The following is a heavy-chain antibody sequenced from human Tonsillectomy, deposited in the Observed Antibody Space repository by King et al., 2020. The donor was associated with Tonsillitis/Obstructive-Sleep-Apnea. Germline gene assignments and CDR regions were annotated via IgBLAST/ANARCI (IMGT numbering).Heavy chain of an antibody. V-gene: IGHV5-51*01. Sequence: HLVQSGAEVKKPGESLKISCEGSGYTFTTYWIGWVRQMPGKGLEWMGIIYPGDSYTKYSPSFQGQVTISADKSISTAYLQWSSLKASDTAMYYCARRNSLGYCTTTSCPDGFDIWGQGTMVTVSS. D-gene: IGHD2-2*01. CDR1: GYTFTTYW. CDR2: IYPGDSYT. J-gene: IGHJ3*02. CDR3: ARRNSLGYCTTTSCPDGFDI.